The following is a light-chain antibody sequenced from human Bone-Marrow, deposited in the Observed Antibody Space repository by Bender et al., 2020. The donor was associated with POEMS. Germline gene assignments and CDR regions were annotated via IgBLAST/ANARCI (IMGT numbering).Light chain of an antibody. V-gene: IGLV2-23*02. CDR1: SSDVGSYDL. Sequence: QSALTQPASVSGSPGQSITISCAGTSSDVGSYDLVSWYQQHPGKAPKLMIYEVSKRPSGVSNRFSGSKSGNTASLTISGLQAEDEADYHCSSYAGSGSVVFGTGTKVTVL. J-gene: IGLJ1*01. CDR3: SSYAGSGSVV. CDR2: EVS.